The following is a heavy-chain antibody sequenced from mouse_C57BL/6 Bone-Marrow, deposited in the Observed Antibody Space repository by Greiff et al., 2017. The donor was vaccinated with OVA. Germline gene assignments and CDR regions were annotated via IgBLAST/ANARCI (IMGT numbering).Heavy chain of an antibody. CDR1: GYSFTGYF. CDR3: ARRQRTRYFDV. V-gene: IGHV1-20*01. Sequence: VQLKESGPELVKPGGSVKISCKASGYSFTGYFMNWVMQSHGKSLEWIGRINPYNGDTFYNQKFKGKATLTVDKSSSTAHMELRSLTSEDSAVYYCARRQRTRYFDVWGTGTTVTVSS. CDR2: INPYNGDT. J-gene: IGHJ1*03.